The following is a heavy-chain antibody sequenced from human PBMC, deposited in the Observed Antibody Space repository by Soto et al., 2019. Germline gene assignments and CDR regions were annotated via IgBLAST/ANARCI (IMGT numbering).Heavy chain of an antibody. V-gene: IGHV5-51*01. D-gene: IGHD1-26*01. CDR2: IYPGDSDT. Sequence: GASMTISCNCSGFSSTSYLSVLVRQLPGKGLEWMGIIYPGDSDTRYSPSFQGQVTISADKSISTAYLQWSSLKASDSATYYCARHFMGVGAIAQWGQETLVT. CDR1: GFSSTSYL. J-gene: IGHJ4*02. CDR3: ARHFMGVGAIAQ.